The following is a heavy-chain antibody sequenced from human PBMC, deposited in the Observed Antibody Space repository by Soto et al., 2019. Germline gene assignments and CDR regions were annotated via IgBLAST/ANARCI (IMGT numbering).Heavy chain of an antibody. J-gene: IGHJ6*02. D-gene: IGHD3-16*01. Sequence: EVQLVESGGVVVQPGGSLRLSCAASGFTFDDYAMHWVRQAPGKGLEWVSLISWDGGSTYYADSVKGRFTISRDNSKNSLYLQMNSLRAEDTALYYCAKDTGEFPDYGMDVWGQGTTVTVSS. CDR3: AKDTGEFPDYGMDV. CDR1: GFTFDDYA. V-gene: IGHV3-43D*04. CDR2: ISWDGGST.